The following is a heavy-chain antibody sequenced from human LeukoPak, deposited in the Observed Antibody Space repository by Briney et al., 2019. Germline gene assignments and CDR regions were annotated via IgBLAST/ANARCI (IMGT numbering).Heavy chain of an antibody. V-gene: IGHV1-2*02. D-gene: IGHD3-3*01. CDR3: ARSRSYYDFWGGSDDAFDI. J-gene: IGHJ3*02. CDR1: GYTFTGYY. CDR2: INPNSGGT. Sequence: GASVKVSCTASGYTFTGYYMHWVRQAPGQGREWMGWINPNSGGTNYAQKFQGRVTMTRDTSISTAYMELSRLRCDDTAVYYCARSRSYYDFWGGSDDAFDIWGQGTMVTVSS.